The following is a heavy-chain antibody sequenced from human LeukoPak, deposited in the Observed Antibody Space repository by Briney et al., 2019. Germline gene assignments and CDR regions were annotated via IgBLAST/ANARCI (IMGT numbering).Heavy chain of an antibody. CDR2: INHSGST. D-gene: IGHD2-2*01. V-gene: IGHV4-34*01. CDR1: GGSFSGYY. J-gene: IGHJ5*02. CDR3: ARVVPAATWFDP. Sequence: SETLSLTCAVYGGSFSGYYWSWTRQPPGKGLEWIGEINHSGSTNYNPSLKSRVTISVDTSKNQFSLKLSSVTAADTAVYYCARVVPAATWFDPWGQGTLVTVSS.